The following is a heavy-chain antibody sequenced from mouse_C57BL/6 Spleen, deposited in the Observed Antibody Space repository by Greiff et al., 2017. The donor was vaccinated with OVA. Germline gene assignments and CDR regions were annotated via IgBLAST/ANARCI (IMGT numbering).Heavy chain of an antibody. CDR3: TRKDTGY. D-gene: IGHD5-1-1*01. J-gene: IGHJ3*01. CDR1: GYTFTDYE. CDR2: IDPETGGT. Sequence: VQLVESGAELVRPGASVTLSCKASGYTFTDYEMHWVKQTPVHGLEWIGAIDPETGGTAYNQKFKGKAILTADKSSSTAYMELRSLTSEDSAVYYCTRKDTGYWGQGTLVTVSA. V-gene: IGHV1-15*01.